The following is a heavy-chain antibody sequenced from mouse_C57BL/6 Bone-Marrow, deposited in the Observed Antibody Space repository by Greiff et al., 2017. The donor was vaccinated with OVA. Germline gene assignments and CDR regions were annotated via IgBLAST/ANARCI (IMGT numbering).Heavy chain of an antibody. CDR1: GFTFTDYY. CDR2: IRNKANGYTT. V-gene: IGHV7-3*01. D-gene: IGHD3-2*02. CDR3: ARLRLGYCDY. J-gene: IGHJ2*01. Sequence: EVQLVESGGGLVQPGGSLSLSCAASGFTFTDYYMSWVRQPPGKALEWLGFIRNKANGYTTEYSASVKGRFTISRDNSQSILYLQMNALRAEDSATYYCARLRLGYCDYWGQGTTLTVSS.